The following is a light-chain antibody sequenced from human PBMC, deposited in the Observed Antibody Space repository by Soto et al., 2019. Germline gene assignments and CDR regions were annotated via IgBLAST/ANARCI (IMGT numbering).Light chain of an antibody. Sequence: DIQMTQSPSSVSASVGDIVTITCRASQGISSCLSWYQQKPGKAPKLLIYAASSLQSGVPARFSGSGAGTDFHLTISSLQPEDFATYYGQQANSFPLFPFGPGTKVDIK. V-gene: IGKV1-12*01. CDR1: QGISSC. CDR3: QQANSFPLFP. CDR2: AAS. J-gene: IGKJ3*01.